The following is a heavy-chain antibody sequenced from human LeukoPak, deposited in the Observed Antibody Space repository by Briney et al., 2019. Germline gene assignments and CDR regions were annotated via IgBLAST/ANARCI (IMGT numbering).Heavy chain of an antibody. D-gene: IGHD3-22*01. J-gene: IGHJ4*02. CDR2: IYSGGST. CDR3: ARGGASSGYFDFDY. CDR1: GFTVSSNY. Sequence: GGSLRLSCAASGFTVSSNYMSWVRQAPGKGLEWVSVIYSGGSTYYADSVKGRFTISRDNSKNTLYLQMNSLRAEDTAVYYCARGGASSGYFDFDYWGQGTLVTVSS. V-gene: IGHV3-66*01.